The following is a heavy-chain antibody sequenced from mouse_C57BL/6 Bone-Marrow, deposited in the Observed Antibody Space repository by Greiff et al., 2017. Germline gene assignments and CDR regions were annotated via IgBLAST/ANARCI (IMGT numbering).Heavy chain of an antibody. Sequence: VQLQQSGAELVRPGASVTLSCKASGYTFTDYEMHWVKQTPVHGLEWIGAIDPETGGTAYNQKFKGKAILTADKSSSTAYMELRSLTSEDSAVYTCTRRNYYGSRWYFEVGGTGTTVTVSS. CDR1: GYTFTDYE. CDR3: TRRNYYGSRWYFEV. D-gene: IGHD1-1*01. V-gene: IGHV1-15*01. CDR2: IDPETGGT. J-gene: IGHJ1*03.